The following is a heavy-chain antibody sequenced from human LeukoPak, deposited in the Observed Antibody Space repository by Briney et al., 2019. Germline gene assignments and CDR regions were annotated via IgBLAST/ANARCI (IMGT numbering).Heavy chain of an antibody. Sequence: PSETLSLTCTVSGGSISSYYWSWIRQPPGKGLEWIGYIYYSGSTNYNPSLKSRVTISVDTSKYQFSLKLSSVTAADTAVYYCARGGNYGGFAFDVWGQGTIVTVSS. J-gene: IGHJ3*01. CDR3: ARGGNYGGFAFDV. D-gene: IGHD4-23*01. V-gene: IGHV4-59*12. CDR1: GGSISSYY. CDR2: IYYSGST.